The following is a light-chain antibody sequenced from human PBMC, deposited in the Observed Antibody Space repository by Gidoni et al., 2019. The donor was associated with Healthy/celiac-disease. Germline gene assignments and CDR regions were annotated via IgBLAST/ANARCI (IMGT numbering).Light chain of an antibody. Sequence: SELTQDPAVSVALGQTVRITCQGDSLRRYYASWYQQKPGQAPVLVIYGKNNRPSGIPDRFSGSSSGNTASLTITGAQAEDEADYYCNSRDSSGNHLVFGGGTKLTVL. V-gene: IGLV3-19*01. J-gene: IGLJ2*01. CDR3: NSRDSSGNHLV. CDR1: SLRRYY. CDR2: GKN.